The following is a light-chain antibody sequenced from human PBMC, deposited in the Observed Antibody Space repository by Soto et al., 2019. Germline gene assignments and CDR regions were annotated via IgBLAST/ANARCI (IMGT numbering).Light chain of an antibody. V-gene: IGKV3-15*01. CDR1: QNVSSS. CDR2: GAS. J-gene: IGKJ1*01. CDR3: QRYGGPSWT. Sequence: EIVMTQSPATLSVSPGERATLSCRASQNVSSSLAWYQQKPGQAPRLLIFGASTRATGIPARFSGSGSGTDFTLTISRLEPDDFAVYYCQRYGGPSWTFGQGTKVDIK.